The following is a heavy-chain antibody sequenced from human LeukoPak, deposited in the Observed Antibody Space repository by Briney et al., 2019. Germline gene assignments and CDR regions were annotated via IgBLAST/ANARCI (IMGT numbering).Heavy chain of an antibody. V-gene: IGHV4-59*01. Sequence: SETLSLTCTVSGGSISSYYWSWLRQPPGKGLEWIGYIYYSGSTNYNPSLKSRVTISVDTSKNQFSLKLSSVTAADTAVYYCARDSPIPLWGQGTLVTVSS. J-gene: IGHJ4*02. CDR1: GGSISSYY. CDR2: IYYSGST. CDR3: ARDSPIPL.